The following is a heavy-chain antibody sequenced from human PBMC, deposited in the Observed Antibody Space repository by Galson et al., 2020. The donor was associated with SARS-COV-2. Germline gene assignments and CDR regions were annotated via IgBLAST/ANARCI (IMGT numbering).Heavy chain of an antibody. CDR1: GDSISSYY. D-gene: IGHD5-18*01. Sequence: SETLSLTCSVSGDSISSYYWSWIRQPAGKGLEWIGRIYSSGGTIYNPSLKSQVTMSLDTSKNQFSLKVNSVTAADTAVYYCAKTLRGVGYYAFDIWGQGTMVTVSS. CDR3: AKTLRGVGYYAFDI. CDR2: IYSSGGT. V-gene: IGHV4-4*07. J-gene: IGHJ3*02.